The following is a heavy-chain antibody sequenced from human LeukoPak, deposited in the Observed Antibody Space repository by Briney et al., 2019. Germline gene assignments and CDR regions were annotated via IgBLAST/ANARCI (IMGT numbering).Heavy chain of an antibody. J-gene: IGHJ4*02. CDR3: ARDWNYYDSSGYFH. V-gene: IGHV3-48*03. Sequence: GGSLRLSCAASGFTFSSYEMNWVRQAPGKGLEWVSYISSSGSAIYYADSVKGRFTISRDNAKNSLYLQMNSLRAEDTAVYYCARDWNYYDSSGYFHWGQGTLVTVSS. CDR1: GFTFSSYE. D-gene: IGHD3-22*01. CDR2: ISSSGSAI.